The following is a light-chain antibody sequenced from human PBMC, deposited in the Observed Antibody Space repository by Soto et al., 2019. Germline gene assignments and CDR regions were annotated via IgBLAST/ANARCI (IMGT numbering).Light chain of an antibody. CDR2: GVS. V-gene: IGLV2-8*01. J-gene: IGLJ2*01. CDR1: CSDVGSYNL. CDR3: SSYAGSSVV. Sequence: SALTQPPSASGSPGQSVTISCTGTCSDVGSYNLVSWHQQHPGKAPKVMIYGVSQRPSGVPDRFSGSKSGNTASLTVSGLQAEDEADYYCSSYAGSSVVFGAGTKLTVL.